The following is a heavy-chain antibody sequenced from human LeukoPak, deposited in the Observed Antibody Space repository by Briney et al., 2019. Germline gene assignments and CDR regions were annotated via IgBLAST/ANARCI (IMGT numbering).Heavy chain of an antibody. CDR1: GFTFSSYA. CDR2: CSERNMI. CDR3: ARDHRWAFDI. J-gene: IGHJ3*02. V-gene: IGHV3-48*02. Sequence: GGSLRLSCAASGFTFSSYAMSWVRQAPGKGLEWISYCSERNMIYYADSVKGRFTISRDNAKNSLYLQMNSLRDEDTAVCYCARDHRWAFDIWGQGTMVTVSS. D-gene: IGHD5-24*01.